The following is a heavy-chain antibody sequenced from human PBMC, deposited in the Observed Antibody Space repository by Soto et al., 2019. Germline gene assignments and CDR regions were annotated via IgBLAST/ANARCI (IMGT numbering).Heavy chain of an antibody. J-gene: IGHJ4*02. CDR2: SNHSGST. Sequence: QVQLQQWGAGLLKPSETLSLTCAVYGGSFSGYYWSWIRKPPGKVLEWIGESNHSGSTNDTPSLKSRVTISVDTSKNQFSLKLSSVTAADTAVYYCARGIGSGWYPYYFDYWGQGTLVTVSS. CDR3: ARGIGSGWYPYYFDY. CDR1: GGSFSGYY. D-gene: IGHD6-19*01. V-gene: IGHV4-34*01.